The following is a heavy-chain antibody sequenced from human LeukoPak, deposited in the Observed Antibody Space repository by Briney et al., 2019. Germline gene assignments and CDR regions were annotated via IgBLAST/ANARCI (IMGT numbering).Heavy chain of an antibody. CDR1: GYTFTSYG. D-gene: IGHD2-8*01. J-gene: IGHJ4*02. CDR2: MNPNSGNT. CDR3: GRGRGNGRPENYFDY. V-gene: IGHV1-8*02. Sequence: ASVKVSCKASGYTFTSYGINWVRQATGQGLEWMGWMNPNSGNTGYAQKFQGRVTMTRNTSISTAYMELSSLRSEDTAVYYCGRGRGNGRPENYFDYWGQGTLVTVSS.